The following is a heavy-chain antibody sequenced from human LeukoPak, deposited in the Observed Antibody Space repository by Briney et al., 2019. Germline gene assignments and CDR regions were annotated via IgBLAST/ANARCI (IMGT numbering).Heavy chain of an antibody. CDR2: MNPNSGNT. CDR1: GYTFTGYY. Sequence: ASVKVSCKASGYTFTGYYMHWVRQAPGQGLEWMGWMNPNSGNTGYAQKFQGRVTMTRDMSTSTVYMELSSLRSEDAAIYYCAREGRGVPGAIAAVKGFDYWGQGTLVTVSA. D-gene: IGHD6-13*01. CDR3: AREGRGVPGAIAAVKGFDY. J-gene: IGHJ4*02. V-gene: IGHV1-8*02.